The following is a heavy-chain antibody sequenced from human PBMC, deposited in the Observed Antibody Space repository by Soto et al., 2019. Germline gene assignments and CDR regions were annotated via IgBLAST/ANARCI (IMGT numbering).Heavy chain of an antibody. CDR3: AKGDSGWNDCLDY. CDR1: GFTFSSYA. Sequence: PGGSLRLSCAASGFTFSSYAMSWVRQAPGKGLEWVSAISASGGTTYFADSVKGRFTISRDNSESTLYLQMNSLRAEDTALYFCAKGDSGWNDCLDYWGQGTLGTVS. D-gene: IGHD6-19*01. V-gene: IGHV3-23*01. CDR2: ISASGGTT. J-gene: IGHJ4*02.